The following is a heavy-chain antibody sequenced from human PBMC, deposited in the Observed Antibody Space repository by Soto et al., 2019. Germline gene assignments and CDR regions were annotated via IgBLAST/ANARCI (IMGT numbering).Heavy chain of an antibody. CDR2: VNPHSGAT. Sequence: QEQLVQSGAEVKKPGASVRVSCKASGYTFTAYYVHWLRQAPGQGLEWMGWVNPHSGATVIAQRFLGSVTLTTDTSITTAYMELTSLTYDDTALYYCARPPNPCEPDAFHLWGHVTLVTVSS. CDR3: ARPPNPCEPDAFHL. J-gene: IGHJ3*01. V-gene: IGHV1-2*04. CDR1: GYTFTAYY.